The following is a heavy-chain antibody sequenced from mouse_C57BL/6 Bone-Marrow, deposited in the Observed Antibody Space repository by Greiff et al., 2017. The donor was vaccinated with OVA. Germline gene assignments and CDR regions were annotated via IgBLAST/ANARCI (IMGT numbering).Heavy chain of an antibody. V-gene: IGHV6-3*01. CDR2: IRLKSDNYAT. D-gene: IGHD2-4*01. CDR1: GFTFSNYW. CDR3: TYYDYDGFAY. Sequence: EVQLVESGGGLVQPGGSMKLSCVASGFTFSNYWMNWVRQSPEKGLEWVAQIRLKSDNYATHYAESVKGRFTISRDDSKSSVYLQMNNLSAEDTGIYYCTYYDYDGFAYWGQGTLVTVSA. J-gene: IGHJ3*01.